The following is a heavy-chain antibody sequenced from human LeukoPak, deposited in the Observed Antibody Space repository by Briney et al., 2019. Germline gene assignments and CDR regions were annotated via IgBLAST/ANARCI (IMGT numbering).Heavy chain of an antibody. V-gene: IGHV1-69*05. CDR3: ARDNPEDCSSTSCYDEAGNYYYYMDV. J-gene: IGHJ6*03. CDR2: IIPIFGTA. D-gene: IGHD2-2*01. Sequence: GSSVKVSCKASGGTFSSYAISWVRQAPGQGLEWMGGIIPIFGTANYAQKFQGRVTITTDESTSTAYMELSSLRSEDTAVYYCARDNPEDCSSTSCYDEAGNYYYYMDVWGKGTTVTVSS. CDR1: GGTFSSYA.